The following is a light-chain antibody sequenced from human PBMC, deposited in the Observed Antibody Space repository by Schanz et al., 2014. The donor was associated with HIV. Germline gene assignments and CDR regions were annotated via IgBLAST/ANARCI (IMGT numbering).Light chain of an antibody. CDR1: SGHSSYA. Sequence: QLVLTQSPSASASLGASVKLTCTLSSGHSSYAIAWHQQQPEKGPRYLMNLNSDGSHRKGDGIPDRFSGSSSGAERYLTISSLQSEDEADYYCQTWGTGIRVFGGGTKVTV. V-gene: IGLV4-69*01. CDR2: LNSDGSH. J-gene: IGLJ3*02. CDR3: QTWGTGIRV.